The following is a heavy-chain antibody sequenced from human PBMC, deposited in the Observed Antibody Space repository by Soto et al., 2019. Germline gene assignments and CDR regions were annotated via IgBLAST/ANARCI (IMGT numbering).Heavy chain of an antibody. J-gene: IGHJ4*02. V-gene: IGHV3-23*01. D-gene: IGHD2-2*01. Sequence: PGGSLRLSCVVSGFTFSNYAMSWVRQSPGMGLERVSGISSSGGSTYYADSVKGRFTISRDNSKNTLYLQMDSLRAEDSATYYCAKHSTSPLGYFDSWGQGSPVTVSS. CDR1: GFTFSNYA. CDR3: AKHSTSPLGYFDS. CDR2: ISSSGGST.